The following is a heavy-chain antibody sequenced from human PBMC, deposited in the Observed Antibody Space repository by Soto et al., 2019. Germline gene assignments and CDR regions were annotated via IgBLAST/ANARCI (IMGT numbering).Heavy chain of an antibody. CDR2: ISGSGGST. D-gene: IGHD3-10*01. V-gene: IGHV3-23*01. Sequence: PGGSLRLSCAASGFTFSSYAMSWVRQAPGKGLEWVSAISGSGGSTYYADSVKRRFTISRDNSKNTLYLQMNSLRAEDTAVYYCASSYYYGSGSMTPGAFDIWGQGTMVTVSS. CDR1: GFTFSSYA. CDR3: ASSYYYGSGSMTPGAFDI. J-gene: IGHJ3*02.